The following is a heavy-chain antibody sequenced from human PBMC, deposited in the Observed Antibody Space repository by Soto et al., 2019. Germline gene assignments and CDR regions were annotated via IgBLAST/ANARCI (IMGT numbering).Heavy chain of an antibody. CDR1: GGSFDEYF. J-gene: IGHJ6*02. CDR3: ARRKDSSRYFYGMDV. D-gene: IGHD6-13*01. Sequence: QVALQQWGAGLLKPSQTLSLTCGVSGGSFDEYFWTWIRLTPGQGLEWIGEVHHSGTSYYNPSLKSRLSVSVDTSKIQVSLTLTSVTAADTGVYYCARRKDSSRYFYGMDVWGQGTTVVVS. V-gene: IGHV4-34*02. CDR2: VHHSGTS.